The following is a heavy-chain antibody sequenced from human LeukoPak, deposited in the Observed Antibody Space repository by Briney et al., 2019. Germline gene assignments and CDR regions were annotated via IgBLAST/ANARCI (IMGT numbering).Heavy chain of an antibody. CDR3: ARDTAFAFDI. D-gene: IGHD2-21*02. CDR1: GFTFINYG. Sequence: GRSLTLSCAASGFTFINYGMHWVRQAPGKGLEWVAIIWSDGSDKYYADSVKGRFTISRDNSKSTVYLQMNSLRAEDTAVYYCARDTAFAFDIWGQGTMVTVSS. V-gene: IGHV3-33*01. CDR2: IWSDGSDK. J-gene: IGHJ3*02.